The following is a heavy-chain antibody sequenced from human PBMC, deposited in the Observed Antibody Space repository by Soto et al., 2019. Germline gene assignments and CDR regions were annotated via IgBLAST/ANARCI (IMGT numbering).Heavy chain of an antibody. CDR3: AKAIMITFGGVIVSPDLFDY. V-gene: IGHV3-23*01. Sequence: PGGSLRLSCAASGFTFSSYAMSWVRQAPGKGLEWVSAISGSGGSTYYADSVKGRFTISRDNSKNTLYLQMNSLRAEDTAVYYCAKAIMITFGGVIVSPDLFDYWGQGT. D-gene: IGHD3-16*02. CDR1: GFTFSSYA. J-gene: IGHJ4*02. CDR2: ISGSGGST.